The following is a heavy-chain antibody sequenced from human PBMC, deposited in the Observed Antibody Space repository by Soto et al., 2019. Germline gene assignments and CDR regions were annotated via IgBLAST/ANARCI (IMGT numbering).Heavy chain of an antibody. CDR2: MNPNSGNT. V-gene: IGHV1-8*01. CDR3: ARGIAVKRRSCWFDP. CDR1: GYTFTSYD. J-gene: IGHJ5*02. D-gene: IGHD4-17*01. Sequence: ASVRVSCKASGYTFTSYDINWVRQATGQGLEWMGWMNPNSGNTGYAQKFQGRVTMTRNTSISTAYMELSSLRSEDTAVYYCARGIAVKRRSCWFDPWGQGTLVTVSS.